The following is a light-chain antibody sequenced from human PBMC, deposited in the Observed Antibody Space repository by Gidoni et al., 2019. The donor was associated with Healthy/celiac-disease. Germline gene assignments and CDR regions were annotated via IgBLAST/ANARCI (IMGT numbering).Light chain of an antibody. CDR3: SSYAGSNNLV. V-gene: IGLV2-8*01. CDR2: EVS. Sequence: QSALTQPPSASGSPGQSVTISCTGTSSDVGGYNYVSWSHQHPGKAPILMIYEVSKRPSGVPDRFSGSKSGNTASLTVSGLQAEDEADYYCSSYAGSNNLVFGGGTKLTVL. J-gene: IGLJ2*01. CDR1: SSDVGGYNY.